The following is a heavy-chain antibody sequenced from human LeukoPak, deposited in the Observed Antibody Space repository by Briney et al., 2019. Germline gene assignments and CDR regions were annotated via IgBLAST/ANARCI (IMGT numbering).Heavy chain of an antibody. Sequence: GGSLRLFCAASGFTFSSYSMNWVRQAPGKGLEWVSSISSSSSYIYYADSVKGRFTISRDNAKNSLYLQMNSLRAEDTAVYYCARGHGDYFDYWGQGTLVTVSS. CDR3: ARGHGDYFDY. CDR2: ISSSSSYI. V-gene: IGHV3-21*01. D-gene: IGHD4-17*01. CDR1: GFTFSSYS. J-gene: IGHJ4*02.